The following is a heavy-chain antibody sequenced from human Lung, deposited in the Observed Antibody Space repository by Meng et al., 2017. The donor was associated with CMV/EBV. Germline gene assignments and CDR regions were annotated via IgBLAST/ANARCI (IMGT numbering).Heavy chain of an antibody. CDR1: GFTFDDFA. CDR3: VKGGGEKVTFDAMDV. CDR2: ISGNSGFI. D-gene: IGHD2-21*02. Sequence: SCAASGFTFDDFAMHWVRQSPGEGLEWVSGISGNSGFIGYADSVKGRFTISRDNARKSLSMEINTLRVEDTALYYCVKGGGEKVTFDAMDVWGQGTRVTVSS. J-gene: IGHJ6*02. V-gene: IGHV3-9*01.